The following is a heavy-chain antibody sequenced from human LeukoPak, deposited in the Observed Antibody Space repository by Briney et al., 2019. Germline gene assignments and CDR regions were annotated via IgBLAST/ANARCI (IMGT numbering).Heavy chain of an antibody. D-gene: IGHD2-2*02. Sequence: GGSLKLSCTASGFTFSASPMHWVRQASGKGLEWVGRITSTYATAYAASVKGRFTISRDDSKSTTYLQMNSLETEDTAVYFCTREGCGATSCYTNDYWGQRTLVTVSS. V-gene: IGHV3-73*01. J-gene: IGHJ4*02. CDR2: ITSTYAT. CDR3: TREGCGATSCYTNDY. CDR1: GFTFSASP.